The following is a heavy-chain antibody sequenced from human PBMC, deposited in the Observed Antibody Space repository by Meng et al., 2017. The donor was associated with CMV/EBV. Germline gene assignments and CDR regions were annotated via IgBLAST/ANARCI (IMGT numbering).Heavy chain of an antibody. J-gene: IGHJ4*02. V-gene: IGHV4-39*01. CDR1: VGSISSSSYY. CDR3: ARQYQLLHFDY. CDR2: IYYSGST. D-gene: IGHD2-2*01. Sequence: CTVSVGSISSSSYYWGWIRQPPGKGLEWIGSIYYSGSTYYNPSLKSRVTISVDTSKNQFSLKLSSVTAADTAVYYCARQYQLLHFDYWGQGTLVTVSS.